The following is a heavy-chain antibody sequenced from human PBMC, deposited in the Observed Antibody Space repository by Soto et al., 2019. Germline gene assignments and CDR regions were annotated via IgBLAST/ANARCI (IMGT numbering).Heavy chain of an antibody. Sequence: QVQLVQSGAEVKKPGSSVKVSCMASGGTLNKHAITWVRRAPGLGLEWLGGSIPMFGIPNYPQKFQGRVTITANDSTNTAHREWNSLWSDDTAVYYWARGGTSGWLKGAYDVWGQGTKVTVS. J-gene: IGHJ3*01. CDR2: SIPMFGIP. CDR3: ARGGTSGWLKGAYDV. D-gene: IGHD6-19*01. V-gene: IGHV1-69*01. CDR1: GGTLNKHA.